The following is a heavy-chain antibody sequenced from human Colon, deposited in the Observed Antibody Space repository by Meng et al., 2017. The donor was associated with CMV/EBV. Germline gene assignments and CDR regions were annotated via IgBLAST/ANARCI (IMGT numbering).Heavy chain of an antibody. Sequence: GGSLRLSCVGAQFSFNDYEMNWVRQAPGGGLEWISCISGSGSLIYYAASVRGRFTISRDNAKKSLYLQMNSLSAEDTAVYYCARRNSSSWYRKYYHAMDVWGQGTTVTVSS. J-gene: IGHJ6*02. CDR1: QFSFNDYE. D-gene: IGHD6-13*01. CDR2: ISGSGSLI. CDR3: ARRNSSSWYRKYYHAMDV. V-gene: IGHV3-48*03.